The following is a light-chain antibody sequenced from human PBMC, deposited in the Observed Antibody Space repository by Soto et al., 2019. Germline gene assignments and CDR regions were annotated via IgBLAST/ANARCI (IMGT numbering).Light chain of an antibody. Sequence: EIVLTQSPGTLSLYPGERATLSCRASQTVSSSQLAWYQQKPGQAPRLLIYGASIRATGIPDRFSGGGSATDFTLTISRLDPEDFAVYYCQQYSWSPYTFGQGTKLEIK. CDR1: QTVSSSQ. J-gene: IGKJ2*01. CDR3: QQYSWSPYT. V-gene: IGKV3-20*01. CDR2: GAS.